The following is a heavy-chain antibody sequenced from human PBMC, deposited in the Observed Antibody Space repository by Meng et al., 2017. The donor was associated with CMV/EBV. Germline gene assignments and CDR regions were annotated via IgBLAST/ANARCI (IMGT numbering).Heavy chain of an antibody. CDR3: ARDRVDGITGTTSGYDY. Sequence: SVKVSCKASGGTFSSYAISWVRQAPGQGLEWMGGIIPILGIANYAQKFQGRVTITADKSTSTAYMELSSLRSEDTAVYYCARDRVDGITGTTSGYDYWGQGTLVTVSS. V-gene: IGHV1-69*10. CDR1: GGTFSSYA. CDR2: IIPILGIA. D-gene: IGHD1-7*01. J-gene: IGHJ4*02.